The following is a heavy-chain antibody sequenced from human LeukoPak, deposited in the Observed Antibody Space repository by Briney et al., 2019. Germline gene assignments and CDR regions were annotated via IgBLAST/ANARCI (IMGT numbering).Heavy chain of an antibody. D-gene: IGHD3-22*01. Sequence: ASVKVSCKASEYTFTDYYVHWVRQAPGQGLEWMGKINPIDGTTGYAEKFQGRVTLTRDMSTNTVYVEMSSLSSEDTAMYYCARSTPPTYYYHRRRYFDYWGQGTLVTVSS. CDR2: INPIDGTT. CDR3: ARSTPPTYYYHRRRYFDY. CDR1: EYTFTDYY. J-gene: IGHJ4*02. V-gene: IGHV1-46*01.